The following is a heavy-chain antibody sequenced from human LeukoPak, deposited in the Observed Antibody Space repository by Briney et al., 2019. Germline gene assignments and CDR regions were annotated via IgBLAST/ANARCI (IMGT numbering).Heavy chain of an antibody. CDR2: INPNSDAT. CDR1: GYTFTGYY. D-gene: IGHD4-17*01. V-gene: IGHV1-2*02. J-gene: IGHJ3*02. Sequence: ASVKVSCKASGYTFTGYYIHWVRQAPGQGLEWMGWINPNSDATNYAQKFQGRVTMTRDTSITTAYMELSRLRSDDTAVYYCARDLDYGASNVFEIWGQGTVVTVSS. CDR3: ARDLDYGASNVFEI.